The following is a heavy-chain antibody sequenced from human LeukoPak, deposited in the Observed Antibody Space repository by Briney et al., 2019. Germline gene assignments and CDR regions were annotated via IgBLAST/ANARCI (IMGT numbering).Heavy chain of an antibody. CDR1: GYTFTSYY. Sequence: ASVNVSCKASGYTFTSYYMHWVRQAPGQGLEWMGIINPSGGSTSYAQKFQGRVTMTRDTSTSTVYMELSSLRSEDTAVYYCARDGRDGYNLGGPFFDYWGQGTLVTVSS. V-gene: IGHV1-46*01. D-gene: IGHD5-24*01. CDR2: INPSGGST. J-gene: IGHJ4*02. CDR3: ARDGRDGYNLGGPFFDY.